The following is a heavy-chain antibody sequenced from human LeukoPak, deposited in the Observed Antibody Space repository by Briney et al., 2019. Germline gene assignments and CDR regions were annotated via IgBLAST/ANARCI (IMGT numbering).Heavy chain of an antibody. V-gene: IGHV4-61*08. CDR3: ARVFRSNSSSRESYYYYGMDV. CDR1: GGSVSSGGYY. D-gene: IGHD6-6*01. J-gene: IGHJ6*02. Sequence: SETLSLTCAVSGGSVSSGGYYWSWIRQPPGKGLEWIGYIYYSGSTNYNPSLKSRVTISVDTSKNHFSLKLSSVTAADTAVYYCARVFRSNSSSRESYYYYGMDVWGQGTTVTVSS. CDR2: IYYSGST.